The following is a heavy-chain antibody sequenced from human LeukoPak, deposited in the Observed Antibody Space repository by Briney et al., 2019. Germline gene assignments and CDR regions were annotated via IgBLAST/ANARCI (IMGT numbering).Heavy chain of an antibody. J-gene: IGHJ5*01. Sequence: SETLSLTCTVSGGSISSYYWSWLRQPPGKGLEWIGYIYYSGSTNYNPSLKSRVTISVDTSKNQFSLKLSSVTAADTAVYYCARVTYTGSYPNWFDSWGQGTLVTVSS. D-gene: IGHD1-26*01. CDR2: IYYSGST. V-gene: IGHV4-59*01. CDR3: ARVTYTGSYPNWFDS. CDR1: GGSISSYY.